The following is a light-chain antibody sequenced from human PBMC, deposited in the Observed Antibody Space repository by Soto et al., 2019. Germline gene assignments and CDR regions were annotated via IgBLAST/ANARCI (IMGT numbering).Light chain of an antibody. CDR1: SGHSNYA. J-gene: IGLJ2*01. V-gene: IGLV4-69*01. CDR3: QTWVTGIHI. Sequence: QSVLTQSPSASASLGASVKLTCTLSSGHSNYAIAWHQQQPEKGPRFLMKLNSDGSHSKGDGIPDRFSGSSSGAERYLTISTRQSEDEADYYCQTWVTGIHIFGGGTKVTVL. CDR2: LNSDGSH.